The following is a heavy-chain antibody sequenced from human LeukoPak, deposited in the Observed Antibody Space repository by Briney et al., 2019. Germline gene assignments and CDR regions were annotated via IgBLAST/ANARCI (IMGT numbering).Heavy chain of an antibody. CDR3: VRRAVEGDYFDY. CDR2: ISWNAAFT. J-gene: IGHJ4*02. CDR1: GFTFSSYE. Sequence: GGSLRLSCAASGFTFSSYEMNWVRQVPGKGLEWVSNISWNAAFTNYADSLRGRFTISRDNAKNTLYLQMNSLRVDDTAFYFCVRRAVEGDYFDYWGQGTLVTVSS. V-gene: IGHV3-20*04. D-gene: IGHD6-19*01.